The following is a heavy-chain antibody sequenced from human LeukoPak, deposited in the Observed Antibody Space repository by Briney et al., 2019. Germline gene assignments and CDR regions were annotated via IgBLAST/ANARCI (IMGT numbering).Heavy chain of an antibody. CDR2: ISSSTGYT. J-gene: IGHJ4*02. Sequence: PGGSLRLSCAASGFTFSDYYMSWIRQAPGKGLEWISYISSSTGYTRYADSVKGRFTISRDNAKGSLSLQMNSLRAEDTAVYYCARGNSAYDYLFDYWGRGTLVTVSS. CDR1: GFTFSDYY. CDR3: ARGNSAYDYLFDY. V-gene: IGHV3-11*05. D-gene: IGHD5-12*01.